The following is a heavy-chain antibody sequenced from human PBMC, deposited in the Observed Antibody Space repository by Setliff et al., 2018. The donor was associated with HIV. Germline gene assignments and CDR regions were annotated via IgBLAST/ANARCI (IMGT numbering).Heavy chain of an antibody. J-gene: IGHJ5*02. CDR3: ARGGPARVALLYWFDP. CDR1: GYAFTSYH. D-gene: IGHD2-21*01. CDR2: IFVGDSTT. V-gene: IGHV1-46*01. Sequence: ASVKVSCKTSGYAFTSYHIHWVRQAPGQGLEWMGKIFVGDSTTHYAQKFQGSVTMTTDTSTSTVYMELRNLRSDDTAVYFCARGGPARVALLYWFDPWGQGTLVTVSS.